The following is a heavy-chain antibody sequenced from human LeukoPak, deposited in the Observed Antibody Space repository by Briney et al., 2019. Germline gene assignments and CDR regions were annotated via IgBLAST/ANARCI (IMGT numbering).Heavy chain of an antibody. J-gene: IGHJ4*02. CDR3: ARDPAVPYYYDSSGYFGDHYFDY. Sequence: PSETLSLTCTVSGYSISSGYYWGWIRQPPGKGLEWIGSIYHSGSTYYNPSLKSRVTISVDTSKNQFSLKLSSVTAADTAVYYCARDPAVPYYYDSSGYFGDHYFDYWGQGTLVTVSS. D-gene: IGHD3-22*01. CDR1: GYSISSGYY. V-gene: IGHV4-38-2*02. CDR2: IYHSGST.